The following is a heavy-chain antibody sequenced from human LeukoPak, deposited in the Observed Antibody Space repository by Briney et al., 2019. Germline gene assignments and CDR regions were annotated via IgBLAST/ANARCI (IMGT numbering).Heavy chain of an antibody. CDR3: ARWGITMVRGVILYYYGMDV. Sequence: PGGSLRLSCAASGFTFSSYSMNWVRQAPGKGLEWVSSISSSSSYIYYADSVKGRSTISRDNAKNSLYLQMNSLRAEDTAVYYCARWGITMVRGVILYYYGMDVWGKGTTVTVSS. CDR1: GFTFSSYS. V-gene: IGHV3-21*04. D-gene: IGHD3-10*01. J-gene: IGHJ6*04. CDR2: ISSSSSYI.